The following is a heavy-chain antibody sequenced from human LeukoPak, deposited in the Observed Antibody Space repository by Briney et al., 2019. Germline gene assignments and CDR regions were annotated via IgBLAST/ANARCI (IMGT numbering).Heavy chain of an antibody. J-gene: IGHJ4*02. CDR3: ARGDYADWSFDY. D-gene: IGHD4-17*01. Sequence: GGSLRLSCAASGFTVSSNYMSWVRQAPGKGLEWVSVIYSGGTTYYADSVKGRFTISRDNSKNTLYLQMSSLRAEDTAVYYCARGDYADWSFDYWGQGTLVTVSS. CDR2: IYSGGTT. CDR1: GFTVSSNY. V-gene: IGHV3-53*01.